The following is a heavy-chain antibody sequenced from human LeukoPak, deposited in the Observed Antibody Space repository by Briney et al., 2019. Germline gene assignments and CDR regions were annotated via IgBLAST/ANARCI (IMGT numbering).Heavy chain of an antibody. CDR1: GESFTGYY. V-gene: IGHV4-34*01. CDR3: ARLQPRQGWFDP. J-gene: IGHJ5*02. CDR2: INQSGGT. Sequence: PSETLSLTCAVYGESFTGYYWNWIRQPPGNGLEWIGEINQSGGTNYNPSLKSRIIISVDTSKNQFSLKLTSVTAADTAVYYCARLQPRQGWFDPWGQGTLVTVSS.